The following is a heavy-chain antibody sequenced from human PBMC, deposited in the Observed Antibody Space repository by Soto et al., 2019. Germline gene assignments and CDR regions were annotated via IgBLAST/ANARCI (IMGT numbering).Heavy chain of an antibody. Sequence: QVQLQESGPGLVKPSQTLSLTCTVSGGSISSGDYYWSWIRQPPGKGLEWIGYIYYSGSTYQNPSLMSRITISIDTSKNQFSLKLSSVTAADAAVYYCARKHDYGDYAFDYWGQGTLVTVSS. CDR3: ARKHDYGDYAFDY. CDR2: IYYSGST. D-gene: IGHD4-17*01. V-gene: IGHV4-30-4*01. CDR1: GGSISSGDYY. J-gene: IGHJ4*02.